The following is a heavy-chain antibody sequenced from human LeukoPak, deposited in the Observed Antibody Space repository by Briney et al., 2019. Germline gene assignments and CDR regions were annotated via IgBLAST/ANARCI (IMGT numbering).Heavy chain of an antibody. V-gene: IGHV3-74*01. CDR1: GFTFSSYW. D-gene: IGHD5-18*01. Sequence: GGSLRLSCAASGFTFSSYWMHWVRQAPGKGLVWVSRINSDGSSTNYAGSVKGRLTISRDNAKNTLYLQMNSLRAEDTAVYYCAKVDTAMIVDYWGQGTLVTVSS. CDR3: AKVDTAMIVDY. J-gene: IGHJ4*02. CDR2: INSDGSST.